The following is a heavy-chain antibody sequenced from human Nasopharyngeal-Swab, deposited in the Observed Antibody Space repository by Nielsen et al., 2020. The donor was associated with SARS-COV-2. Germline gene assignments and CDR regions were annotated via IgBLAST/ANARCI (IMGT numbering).Heavy chain of an antibody. J-gene: IGHJ4*02. D-gene: IGHD5-12*01. CDR3: ARNSGYDQYY. CDR2: ISSSSSTI. Sequence: GESLKISCAASGFTFSSYSMNWVRQAPGKGLEWVSYISSSSSTIYYADSVKGRFTISRDNAKNSLYLQMNSLRAEDTAVYCCARNSGYDQYYWGQGTLVTVSS. CDR1: GFTFSSYS. V-gene: IGHV3-48*01.